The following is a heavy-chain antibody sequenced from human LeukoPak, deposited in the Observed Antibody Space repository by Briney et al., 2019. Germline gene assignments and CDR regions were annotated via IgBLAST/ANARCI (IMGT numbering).Heavy chain of an antibody. V-gene: IGHV4-34*01. CDR2: INHSGST. CDR3: ARYGDSSGRRAFDI. CDR1: GGSFSGYY. J-gene: IGHJ3*02. D-gene: IGHD3-22*01. Sequence: SETLSLTCAVYGGSFSGYYWSWIRQPPGKGLEWIGEINHSGSTNYNPSLKSRVTISVDTSKNQFSLRLSSVTAADTAVYYCARYGDSSGRRAFDIWGQGTMVTVSS.